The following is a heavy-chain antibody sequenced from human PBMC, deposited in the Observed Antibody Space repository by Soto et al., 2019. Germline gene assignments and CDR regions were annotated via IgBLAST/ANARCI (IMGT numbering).Heavy chain of an antibody. Sequence: GGSLRLSCAASGFTVSSNYMSWVRQAPGQGLEWVSVIYSGGSTYYADSVKGRFTISRDNSKNTLYLQMNSLRAEDTAVYYCVRAQDYYDSSGYLDYWGQGTLVTVSS. CDR2: IYSGGST. CDR1: GFTVSSNY. V-gene: IGHV3-53*01. J-gene: IGHJ4*02. CDR3: VRAQDYYDSSGYLDY. D-gene: IGHD3-22*01.